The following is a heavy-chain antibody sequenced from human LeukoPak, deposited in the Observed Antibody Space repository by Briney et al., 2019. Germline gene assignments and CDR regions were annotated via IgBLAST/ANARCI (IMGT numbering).Heavy chain of an antibody. J-gene: IGHJ3*02. V-gene: IGHV3-7*01. CDR3: ARSATPREGAFDI. CDR1: GFTFSSYW. CDR2: IKQDGSEK. Sequence: GGSLRLSCAASGFTFSSYWMSWVRQAPGKGLEWVANIKQDGSEKYYVDSVKGRFTISRDNAKNSLYLQMNSLRAEDTAVYYCARSATPREGAFDIWGQGTMVTVSS. D-gene: IGHD1-26*01.